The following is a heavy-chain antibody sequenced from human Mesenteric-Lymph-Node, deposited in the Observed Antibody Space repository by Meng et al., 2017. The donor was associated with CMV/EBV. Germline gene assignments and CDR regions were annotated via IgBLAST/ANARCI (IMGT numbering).Heavy chain of an antibody. CDR2: ISGSGGST. Sequence: APGFTFSSYAMSWVRQAPGKGLEWVSAISGSGGSTYYADSVKGRFTISRDNSKNTLYLQMNSLRAEDTAVYYCAKPGSYYPYWYFDLWGRGTLVTVSS. CDR1: GFTFSSYA. V-gene: IGHV3-23*01. J-gene: IGHJ2*01. CDR3: AKPGSYYPYWYFDL. D-gene: IGHD1-26*01.